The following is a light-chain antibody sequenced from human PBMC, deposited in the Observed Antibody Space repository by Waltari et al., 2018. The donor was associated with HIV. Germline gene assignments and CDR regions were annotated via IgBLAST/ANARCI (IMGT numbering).Light chain of an antibody. CDR2: KDS. CDR1: ALPKQY. Sequence: SYELTQPPSVSVSPGPTARIPCSGDALPKQYASWYQQKPGQAPVLVIYKDSERPSGIPERFSGSSSGTTATLIISGVQAEDEADYYCQSADSSGTYWVFGGGTKLTVL. V-gene: IGLV3-25*03. J-gene: IGLJ3*02. CDR3: QSADSSGTYWV.